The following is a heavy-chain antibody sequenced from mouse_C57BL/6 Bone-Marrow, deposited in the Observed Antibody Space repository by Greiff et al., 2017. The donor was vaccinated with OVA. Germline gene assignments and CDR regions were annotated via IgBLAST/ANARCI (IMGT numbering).Heavy chain of an antibody. J-gene: IGHJ1*03. CDR3: GGHYYGSSWYFDV. Sequence: VQLQQSGAELVRPGASVKLSCTASGFNIKDDYMHWVKQRPEQGLEWIGWIDPENGDTEYASKFPGKATITAATSSNTAYLQLRSLTSEDTAVYYCGGHYYGSSWYFDVWGTGTTVTVSS. D-gene: IGHD1-1*01. CDR1: GFNIKDDY. CDR2: IDPENGDT. V-gene: IGHV14-4*01.